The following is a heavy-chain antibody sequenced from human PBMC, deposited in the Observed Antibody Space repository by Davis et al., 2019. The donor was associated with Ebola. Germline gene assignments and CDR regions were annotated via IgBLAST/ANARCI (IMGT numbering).Heavy chain of an antibody. J-gene: IGHJ3*02. CDR2: INPNSGGT. D-gene: IGHD3-10*01. CDR3: ERDSATRVGNAFDI. CDR1: GYTFTGYY. Sequence: ASVKVSCKASGYTFTGYYMHWVRQAPGQGLEWMGWINPNSGGTNYAQKFQGRVTMTRDTSISTAYMELSRLRSDDTAVYYCERDSATRVGNAFDIWGQGTMVTVSS. V-gene: IGHV1-2*02.